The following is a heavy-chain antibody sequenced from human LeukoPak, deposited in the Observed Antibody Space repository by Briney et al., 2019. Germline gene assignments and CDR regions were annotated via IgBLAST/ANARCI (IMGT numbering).Heavy chain of an antibody. CDR2: INPSGGST. Sequence: ASVKVSCKASGYTFTSYYMHWVRQAPGQGLEWMGIINPSGGSTSYAQKFQGRVTMTRDMSTSTVYMELSSLRSEDTAVYYCARETAIGGAFDIWGQGTMVTVSS. V-gene: IGHV1-46*01. J-gene: IGHJ3*02. D-gene: IGHD5-18*01. CDR1: GYTFTSYY. CDR3: ARETAIGGAFDI.